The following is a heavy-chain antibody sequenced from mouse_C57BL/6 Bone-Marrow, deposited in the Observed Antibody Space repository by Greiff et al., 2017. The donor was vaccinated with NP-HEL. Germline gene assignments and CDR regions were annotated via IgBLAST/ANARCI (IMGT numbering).Heavy chain of an antibody. CDR1: GYTFTSYW. V-gene: IGHV1-55*01. Sequence: QVQLQQSGAELVKPGASVKMSCKASGYTFTSYWITWVKQRPGQGLEWIGDIYPGSGSTNYNEKFKSKATLTVDTSSSTAYMQLSSLTSEDSAVYYCAGPYSNYSYYFDYWGQGTTLTVSS. CDR3: AGPYSNYSYYFDY. CDR2: IYPGSGST. J-gene: IGHJ2*01. D-gene: IGHD2-5*01.